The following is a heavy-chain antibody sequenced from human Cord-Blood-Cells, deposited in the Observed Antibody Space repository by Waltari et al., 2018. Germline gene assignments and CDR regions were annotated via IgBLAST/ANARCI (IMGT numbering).Heavy chain of an antibody. J-gene: IGHJ2*01. CDR1: AGSFSGYY. Sequence: QVQLQQWGAGLLKPSGTLSLTCAVYAGSFSGYYWSWFRQPPGKGLEWIGEINHSGSTNYNPSLKSRVTISVDTSKNQFSLKLSSVTAADTAVYYCARPTVPAATAYFDLWGRGTLVTVSS. CDR3: ARPTVPAATAYFDL. CDR2: INHSGST. D-gene: IGHD2-2*01. V-gene: IGHV4-34*01.